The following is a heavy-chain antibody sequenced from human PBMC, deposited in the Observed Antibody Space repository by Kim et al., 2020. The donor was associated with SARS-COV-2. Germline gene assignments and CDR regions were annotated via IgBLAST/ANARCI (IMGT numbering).Heavy chain of an antibody. Sequence: GGSLRLSCAASGFIFSDYYMSWVRQAPGKGLEWVSYISNSGSEIYYADSVKGRFTISRDNAQNSLYLQMNSLRAEDTAVYYCVREDSSKDYGRFDAGGQGTLVAVSS. CDR3: VREDSSKDYGRFDA. CDR2: ISNSGSEI. J-gene: IGHJ5*02. D-gene: IGHD6-13*01. V-gene: IGHV3-11*01. CDR1: GFIFSDYY.